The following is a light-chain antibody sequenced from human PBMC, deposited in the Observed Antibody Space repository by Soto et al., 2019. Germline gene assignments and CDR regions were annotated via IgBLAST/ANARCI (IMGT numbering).Light chain of an antibody. V-gene: IGLV2-14*01. Sequence: QSALTQPASVSGSPGQSITISCTGTSSDVGGYNYVSWYQQHPDKAPKLILYEVSNRPSGVSNRFSGSKSGNTASLTISGLQTEDGADYYCSSYTSDWGVFGTGTKLTVL. J-gene: IGLJ1*01. CDR2: EVS. CDR3: SSYTSDWGV. CDR1: SSDVGGYNY.